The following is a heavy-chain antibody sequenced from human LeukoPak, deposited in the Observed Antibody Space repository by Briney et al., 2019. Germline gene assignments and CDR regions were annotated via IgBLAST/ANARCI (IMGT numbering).Heavy chain of an antibody. D-gene: IGHD3-10*01. CDR3: ARGPITMVRGVIFDY. J-gene: IGHJ4*02. Sequence: SETLSLTCTISGGSIYNSIYYWSWIRQPPGKRLEWIGEINHSGSTNYNPSLKSRVTISVDTSKNQFSLKLSSVTAADTAVYYCARGPITMVRGVIFDYWGQGTLVTVSS. V-gene: IGHV4-39*07. CDR1: GGSIYNSIYY. CDR2: INHSGST.